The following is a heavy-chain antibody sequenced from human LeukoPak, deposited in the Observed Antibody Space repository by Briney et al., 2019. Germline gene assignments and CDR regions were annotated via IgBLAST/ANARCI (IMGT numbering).Heavy chain of an antibody. V-gene: IGHV3-23*01. J-gene: IGHJ4*02. CDR2: ISGSGGST. CDR3: AKSVVVTATTDY. CDR1: GFTFSSYV. Sequence: GGSLRPSCAASGFTFSSYVMSWVRQAPGKGLEWVSTISGSGGSTYYADSVKGRFTISRDNSKNTLYLQMNSLRAEDTAVYHCAKSVVVTATTDYWGQGTLVTVSA. D-gene: IGHD2-21*02.